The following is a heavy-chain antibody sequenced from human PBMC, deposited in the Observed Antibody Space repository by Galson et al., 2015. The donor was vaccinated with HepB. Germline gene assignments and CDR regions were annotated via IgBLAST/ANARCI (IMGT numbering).Heavy chain of an antibody. CDR2: IFSNDEK. D-gene: IGHD3-10*01. J-gene: IGHJ4*02. Sequence: PALVKPTQTLTLTCTVSGFSLSNARMGVSWIRQPPGKALEWLTHIFSNDEKSYSTSLKSRLTISKDTSKSQVVLTMTNMDPVDTATYYCARGITMVRGVIINYYFDYWGQGTLVAVSS. V-gene: IGHV2-26*01. CDR1: GFSLSNARMG. CDR3: ARGITMVRGVIINYYFDY.